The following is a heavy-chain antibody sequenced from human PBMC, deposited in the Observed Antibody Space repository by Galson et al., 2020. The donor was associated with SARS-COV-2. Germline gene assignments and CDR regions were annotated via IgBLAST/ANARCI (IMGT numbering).Heavy chain of an antibody. D-gene: IGHD7-27*01. Sequence: GGSLRLSCAASGFTFSSYEMNWVRQAPGKGLEWVSYISSSGSTIYYADSVKGRFTISRDNAKNSLYLQMNSLRAEDTAVYYCARVSPWGYYYYYRDVWVKVTTVTVSS. V-gene: IGHV3-48*03. CDR1: GFTFSSYE. J-gene: IGHJ6*03. CDR2: ISSSGSTI. CDR3: ARVSPWGYYYYYRDV.